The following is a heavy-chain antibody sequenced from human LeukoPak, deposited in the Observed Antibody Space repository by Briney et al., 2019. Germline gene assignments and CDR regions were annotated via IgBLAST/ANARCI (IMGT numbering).Heavy chain of an antibody. V-gene: IGHV3-23*01. J-gene: IGHJ4*02. D-gene: IGHD5-12*01. CDR2: ISDSGGST. CDR1: GITLSNYG. Sequence: PGGSLRLSCAVSGITLSNYGMSWVRQAPGKGLEWVAGISDSGGSTNYADSVKGRFTISRDNSKNTLYLQMNSLRAEDTAVYYCAKGAAYSGYDLADYWGQGTLVTVSS. CDR3: AKGAAYSGYDLADY.